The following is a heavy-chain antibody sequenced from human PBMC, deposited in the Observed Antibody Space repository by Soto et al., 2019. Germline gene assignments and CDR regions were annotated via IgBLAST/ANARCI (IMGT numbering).Heavy chain of an antibody. Sequence: PGGSLRLSCAASGFTFSSYAMHWVRQAPGKGLEWVAVISYDGSNKYYADSVKGRFTISRDNSKNTLYLQMNSLRAEDPAVYYCARESEAYCGGDCSAPYWGQGTLVTVSS. J-gene: IGHJ4*02. CDR3: ARESEAYCGGDCSAPY. CDR2: ISYDGSNK. V-gene: IGHV3-30-3*01. D-gene: IGHD2-21*02. CDR1: GFTFSSYA.